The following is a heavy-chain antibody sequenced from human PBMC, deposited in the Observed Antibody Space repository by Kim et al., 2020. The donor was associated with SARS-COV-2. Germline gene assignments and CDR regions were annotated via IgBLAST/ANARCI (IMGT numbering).Heavy chain of an antibody. J-gene: IGHJ5*02. CDR3: ARDRTWYVRSGFDP. V-gene: IGHV4-34*01. D-gene: IGHD6-13*01. CDR2: INHSGGT. Sequence: SETLSLTCAVSGGSFSGYYWSWIRQPPGKGLEWIGEINHSGGTNYNPSLKSRVTISVDTSKNQFSLKLSSVSAADTAVYYCARDRTWYVRSGFDPWGQGTLVTVSS. CDR1: GGSFSGYY.